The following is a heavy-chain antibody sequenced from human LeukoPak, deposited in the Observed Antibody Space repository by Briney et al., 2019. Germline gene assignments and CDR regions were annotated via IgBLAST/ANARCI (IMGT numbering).Heavy chain of an antibody. CDR1: GFTFSSYA. CDR2: ISGSGGST. V-gene: IGHV3-23*01. D-gene: IGHD3-3*01. J-gene: IGHJ3*02. Sequence: GGSLRLSCAASGFTFSSYAMSWVRQAPGKGLEWVSAISGSGGSTYYADSVKGRFTISRDNSKNTLYLQMNSLRAEDTAVYYCAKDRTIFGVVQGAFDIWGQGIMVTVSS. CDR3: AKDRTIFGVVQGAFDI.